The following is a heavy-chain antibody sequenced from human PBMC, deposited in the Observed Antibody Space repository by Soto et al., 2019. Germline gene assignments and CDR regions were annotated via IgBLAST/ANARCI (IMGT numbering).Heavy chain of an antibody. CDR3: ARRARPDVYYRDV. J-gene: IGHJ6*03. CDR2: ISSNGVGT. Sequence: EVQLAESGGGLAQPGGSLRLSCAASGFTLSGYAMDWVRQAPGKGLEYVSGISSNGVGTYYANSVQGRFTISRDNSKNTVYLQMGSLRPEDMAVYYCARRARPDVYYRDVWGKGTTVTVSS. D-gene: IGHD6-6*01. V-gene: IGHV3-64*01. CDR1: GFTLSGYA.